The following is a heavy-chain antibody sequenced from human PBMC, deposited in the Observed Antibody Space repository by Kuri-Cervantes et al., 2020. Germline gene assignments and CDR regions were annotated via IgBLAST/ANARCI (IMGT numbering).Heavy chain of an antibody. CDR1: GGSFSGYY. CDR3: ARDRRYSSGWYEPPHYYYYMDV. Sequence: GSLRLSCAVYGGSFSGYYWNWIRQPPGKGLEWIGEINHSGSTNYNPSLKSRVTISVDTSKNQFSLKLSSVTAADTAVYYCARDRRYSSGWYEPPHYYYYMDVWGKGTTVTVSS. V-gene: IGHV4-34*01. CDR2: INHSGST. D-gene: IGHD6-19*01. J-gene: IGHJ6*03.